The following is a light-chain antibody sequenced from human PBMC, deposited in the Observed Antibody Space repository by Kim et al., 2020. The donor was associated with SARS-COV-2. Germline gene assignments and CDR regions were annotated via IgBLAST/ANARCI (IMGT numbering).Light chain of an antibody. V-gene: IGKV3-20*01. CDR3: QQYGSSPLT. CDR1: QSVSSSY. Sequence: EIVLTQSPGPLSLSPGERATLSCRASQSVSSSYLAWYQQKPGQAPRLLIYGASSRATGIPDRFSDSGSGTDFTLTISRLEPEDFAVYYCQQYGSSPLTFGGGTKVDIK. CDR2: GAS. J-gene: IGKJ4*01.